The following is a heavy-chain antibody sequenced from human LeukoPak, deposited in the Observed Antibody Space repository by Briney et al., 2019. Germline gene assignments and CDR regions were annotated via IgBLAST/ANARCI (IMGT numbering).Heavy chain of an antibody. V-gene: IGHV4-61*02. D-gene: IGHD3-22*01. J-gene: IGHJ4*02. CDR3: AREDSSGYYSPLDY. Sequence: AGKGRXXXXVIYTSRSTNYDPSLKSRITVSVDTSKNQFSLKLSSVTAADTAVYYCAREDSSGYYSPLDYWGQGTLVTVSS. CDR2: IYTSRST.